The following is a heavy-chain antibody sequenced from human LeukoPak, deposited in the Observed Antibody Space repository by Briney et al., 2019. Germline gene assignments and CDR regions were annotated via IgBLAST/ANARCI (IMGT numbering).Heavy chain of an antibody. D-gene: IGHD6-19*01. CDR3: AAAGYSSGWNVFDF. J-gene: IGHJ4*02. CDR1: SGSISSTIYY. Sequence: SETLSLTCTVSSGSISSTIYYWGWLRQPPGKGLEWIGTIYYSGSTYYNPSLKSRLTISVDTSKNQFSLELTSVTAADTSVYYCAAAGYSSGWNVFDFWGQGTLVTVSS. V-gene: IGHV4-39*01. CDR2: IYYSGST.